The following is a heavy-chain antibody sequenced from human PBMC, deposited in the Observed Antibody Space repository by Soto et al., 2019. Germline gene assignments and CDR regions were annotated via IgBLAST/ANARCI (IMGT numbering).Heavy chain of an antibody. J-gene: IGHJ2*01. CDR3: ARLVATITCRYFDL. CDR2: IIPIFGTA. V-gene: IGHV1-69*12. Sequence: QVQLVQSGAEVKKPGSSVKVSCKASGGTFSSYAISWVRQAPGQGLEWMGGIIPIFGTANYAQKFQGRVTXXAXEXXSTAYMELSSLRSEDTAVYYCARLVATITCRYFDLWGRGTLVTVSS. D-gene: IGHD5-12*01. CDR1: GGTFSSYA.